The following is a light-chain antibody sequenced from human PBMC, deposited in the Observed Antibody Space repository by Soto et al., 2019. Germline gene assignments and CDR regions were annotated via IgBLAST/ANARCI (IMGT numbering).Light chain of an antibody. Sequence: QSALTQPPSASGSPGQSVTISCTGTSSDVGGYVYVSWYQQYPGKAPKLIIYEVNKRTSGVPDRFSGSKSGNTASLSVSGLQAEDEADYYCSSYAGTNIDVVFGGGTKLTVL. CDR1: SSDVGGYVY. V-gene: IGLV2-8*01. J-gene: IGLJ2*01. CDR2: EVN. CDR3: SSYAGTNIDVV.